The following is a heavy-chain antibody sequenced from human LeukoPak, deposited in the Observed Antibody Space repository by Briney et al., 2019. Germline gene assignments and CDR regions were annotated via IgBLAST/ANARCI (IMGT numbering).Heavy chain of an antibody. J-gene: IGHJ6*03. V-gene: IGHV4-34*01. CDR2: INHSGST. D-gene: IGHD5-12*01. CDR1: GGSFSGYY. Sequence: SDTLSLTCAVYGGSFSGYYWSWIRQPPGKGVAGMGEINHSGSTNYNPSLKSRVTISVDTSKYQFSLKLSSVTAADTAVYYCARGAPVATISHYYYMDVWGKGTTGTVSS. CDR3: ARGAPVATISHYYYMDV.